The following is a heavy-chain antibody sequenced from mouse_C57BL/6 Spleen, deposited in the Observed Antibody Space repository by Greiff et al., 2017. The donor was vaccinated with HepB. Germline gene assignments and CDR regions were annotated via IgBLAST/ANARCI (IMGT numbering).Heavy chain of an antibody. Sequence: DVMLVESGGGLVKPGGSLKLSCAASGFTFSSYAMSWVRQTPEKRLEWVATISDGGSYTYYPDNVKGRFTISRDNAKNNLYLQMSHLKSENTAMYYCARDLNSDNEETDYYAMDYWGQGTSVTVSS. CDR3: ARDLNSDNEETDYYAMDY. CDR2: ISDGGSYT. V-gene: IGHV5-4*01. D-gene: IGHD3-2*01. CDR1: GFTFSSYA. J-gene: IGHJ4*01.